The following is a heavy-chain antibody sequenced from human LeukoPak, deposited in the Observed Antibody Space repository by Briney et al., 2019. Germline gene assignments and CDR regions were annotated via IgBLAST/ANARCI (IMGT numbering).Heavy chain of an antibody. D-gene: IGHD6-19*01. Sequence: GGSLRLSCAASGFTFSRYGMHWVRQAPGKGLEWVAFIRSDGRNKYYGDSGKGRFTISRDNSKNTLHLQMNSLRAEDTAVYYCANDYNGWALDYWDQGTLVTVSS. CDR1: GFTFSRYG. J-gene: IGHJ4*02. V-gene: IGHV3-30*02. CDR3: ANDYNGWALDY. CDR2: IRSDGRNK.